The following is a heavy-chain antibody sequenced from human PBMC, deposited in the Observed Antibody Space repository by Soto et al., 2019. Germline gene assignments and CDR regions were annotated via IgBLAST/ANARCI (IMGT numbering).Heavy chain of an antibody. Sequence: SETLSLTCTVSGGSISSGGYYWSWIRQHPGKGLEWIGYIYYSGSTYYNPSLKSRVTISVDTSKNQLSLKLSSVTAADTAVYYCARDSSSWQNYGMDVWGQGTTVTVS. J-gene: IGHJ6*02. D-gene: IGHD6-13*01. V-gene: IGHV4-31*03. CDR2: IYYSGST. CDR1: GGSISSGGYY. CDR3: ARDSSSWQNYGMDV.